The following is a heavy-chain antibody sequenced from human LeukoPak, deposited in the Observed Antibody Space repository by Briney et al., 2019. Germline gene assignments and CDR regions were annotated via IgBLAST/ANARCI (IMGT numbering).Heavy chain of an antibody. CDR1: GGSISSSSYY. CDR2: ISYSGST. CDR3: ASDKDPTAAGSNFDY. V-gene: IGHV4-39*01. Sequence: NTSETLSLTCTVSGGSISSSSYYWGWIRQPPGKGLEWIGSISYSGSTYYNPSLKSRVTISVDTSKNQFSLKLSSVTAADTVVYYCASDKDPTAAGSNFDYWGQGTLVTVSS. J-gene: IGHJ4*02. D-gene: IGHD6-13*01.